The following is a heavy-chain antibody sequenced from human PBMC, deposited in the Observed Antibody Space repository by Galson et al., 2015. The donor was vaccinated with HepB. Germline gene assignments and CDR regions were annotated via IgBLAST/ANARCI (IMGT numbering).Heavy chain of an antibody. J-gene: IGHJ4*02. V-gene: IGHV3-11*06. D-gene: IGHD6-19*01. CDR2: ISDTGSHT. Sequence: SLRLSCAASGFSFNDYYMSWIRQAPGKGLEWVAYISDTGSHTNYADSVKGRFTISRDNSKNTLFLQMDSLRPDDTAVYYCAKSVWQWLVLDYWGQGTLVTVSS. CDR1: GFSFNDYY. CDR3: AKSVWQWLVLDY.